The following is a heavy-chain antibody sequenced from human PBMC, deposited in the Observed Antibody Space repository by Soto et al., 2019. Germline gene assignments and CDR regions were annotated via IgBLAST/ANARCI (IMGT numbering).Heavy chain of an antibody. CDR2: INHRGST. J-gene: IGHJ5*02. Sequence: SETLSLTCAVYGGPFSDYYWSWIRQPPGKGLEWIGEINHRGSTNYNPSLKSRVTISVDTSKNQFSLKLSSVTAADTAVYYCARPGGTWYQPYNWFDPWGQGTPVTVPS. CDR1: GGPFSDYY. CDR3: ARPGGTWYQPYNWFDP. V-gene: IGHV4-34*01. D-gene: IGHD2-2*01.